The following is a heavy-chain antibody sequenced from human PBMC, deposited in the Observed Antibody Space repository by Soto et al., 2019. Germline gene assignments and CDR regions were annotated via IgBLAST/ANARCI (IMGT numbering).Heavy chain of an antibody. Sequence: SETLSLTCTVSGGSISSYYWGWIREPPGKGKEWNGDIYYSGSSNHNPYLKRRGTISLDTSKNQFSLKLSSVTAADTAVYYCARDAIVATIGGYYYYGMDVWGQVPTVTVSS. CDR3: ARDAIVATIGGYYYYGMDV. CDR1: GGSISSYY. V-gene: IGHV4-59*12. CDR2: IYYSGSS. D-gene: IGHD5-12*01. J-gene: IGHJ6*02.